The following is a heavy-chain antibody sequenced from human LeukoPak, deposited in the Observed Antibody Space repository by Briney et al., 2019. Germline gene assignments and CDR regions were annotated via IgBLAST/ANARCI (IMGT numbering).Heavy chain of an antibody. D-gene: IGHD5-18*01. V-gene: IGHV3-49*04. Sequence: PGRSLRLSCTSSGFIVGDHAMSWVRQAPGKGLEWVGFIRSNYYGATTEYAAYVKGRFFISRDDSRNIAYLQMNGLKTEDTAVYYCARGPIQLWIHNGMDVWGQGTTVTVSS. CDR2: IRSNYYGATT. CDR1: GFIVGDHA. CDR3: ARGPIQLWIHNGMDV. J-gene: IGHJ6*02.